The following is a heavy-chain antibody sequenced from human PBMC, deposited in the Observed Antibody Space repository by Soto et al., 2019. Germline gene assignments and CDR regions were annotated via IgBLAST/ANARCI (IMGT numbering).Heavy chain of an antibody. CDR1: GGTFSSYA. Sequence: QVQLVQSGAAVKKPGSSVKVSCKASGGTFSSYAISWVRQAPGQGLEWMGGIIPIFGTANYAQKFQGRVTITADESTSTAYMELSSLRSEDTVVYYCARDRGGEMATSSFDYWGQGTLVTVSS. D-gene: IGHD5-12*01. CDR3: ARDRGGEMATSSFDY. V-gene: IGHV1-69*01. CDR2: IIPIFGTA. J-gene: IGHJ4*02.